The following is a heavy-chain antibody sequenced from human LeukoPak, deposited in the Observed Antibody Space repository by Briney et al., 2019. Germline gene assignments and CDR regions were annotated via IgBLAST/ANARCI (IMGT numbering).Heavy chain of an antibody. D-gene: IGHD6-19*01. Sequence: GGSRRLSCAASGFTFDDYGMHWVRQAPGKGRGWVSFTGFSRGNTAYGDSVKGRLTISRDSAKNSLFLQIDSLRPEQPALYCLENGPRKYGSGSYFDYWGQGTLVTVSS. CDR3: ENGPRKYGSGSYFDY. CDR1: GFTFDDYG. V-gene: IGHV3-9*01. J-gene: IGHJ4*02. CDR2: TGFSRGNT.